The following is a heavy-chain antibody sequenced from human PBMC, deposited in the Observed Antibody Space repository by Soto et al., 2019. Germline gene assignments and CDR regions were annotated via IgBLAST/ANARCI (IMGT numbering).Heavy chain of an antibody. CDR3: AHFDYFLNGFDP. CDR2: IYWDDDK. J-gene: IGHJ5*02. Sequence: QITLKESGPTLVKPTQTLTLTCTFSGFSLSTGAVGVGWIRQPPGKALEWLALIYWDDDKRYSPSLKSRLTITKDSSKNQVVLTMTNMDPVDTATYYCAHFDYFLNGFDPWGQGTLVTVSS. D-gene: IGHD3-9*01. CDR1: GFSLSTGAVG. V-gene: IGHV2-5*02.